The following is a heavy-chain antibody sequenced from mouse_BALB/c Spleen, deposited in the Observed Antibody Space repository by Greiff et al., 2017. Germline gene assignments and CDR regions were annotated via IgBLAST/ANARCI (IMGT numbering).Heavy chain of an antibody. CDR1: GYAFTNYL. CDR2: INPGSGGT. V-gene: IGHV1-54*01. D-gene: IGHD1-1*01. J-gene: IGHJ4*01. CDR3: ARGTTVVDYYAMDY. Sequence: VQLQQSGAELVRPGTSVKVSCKASGYAFTNYLIEWVKQRPGQGLEWIGVINPGSGGTNYNEKFKGKATLTADKSSSTAYMQLSSLTSDDSAVYFCARGTTVVDYYAMDYWGQGTSVTVSS.